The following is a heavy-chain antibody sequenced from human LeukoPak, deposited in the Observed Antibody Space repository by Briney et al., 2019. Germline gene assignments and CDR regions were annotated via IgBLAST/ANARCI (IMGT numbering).Heavy chain of an antibody. D-gene: IGHD3-22*01. J-gene: IGHJ4*02. CDR1: GYTFNSYG. Sequence: ASLKVSCKASGYTFNSYGISWVRQAPGQGLEWMGWVSAYNGHTNYAQKFQGRVTMTTDTSTSTASMGLSSLRSEDTAVYYCARDDNLAKNTMIQGYWGQGTLVTVSS. V-gene: IGHV1-18*01. CDR2: VSAYNGHT. CDR3: ARDDNLAKNTMIQGY.